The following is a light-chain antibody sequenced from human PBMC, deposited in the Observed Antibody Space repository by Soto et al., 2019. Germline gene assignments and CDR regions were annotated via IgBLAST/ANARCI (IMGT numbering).Light chain of an antibody. CDR1: QSVSSN. Sequence: EIVMTHSPATLSVSPGERATLSCRASQSVSSNLAWYQQKPGQAPRLLIYGASTRATGIPARFSGSGSGTEFTLTISSLQSEGFAVYYCQQYNNWQTFGQGTKVDIK. V-gene: IGKV3-15*01. J-gene: IGKJ1*01. CDR2: GAS. CDR3: QQYNNWQT.